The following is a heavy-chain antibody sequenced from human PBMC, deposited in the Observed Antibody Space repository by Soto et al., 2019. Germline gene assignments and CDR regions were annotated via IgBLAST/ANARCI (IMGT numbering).Heavy chain of an antibody. D-gene: IGHD3-22*01. CDR1: GYTFTRYG. CDR3: AGSGSGGYYLDY. J-gene: IGHJ4*02. CDR2: ISAYNGNT. V-gene: IGHV1-18*01. Sequence: QVQLVQSGAEVKEPGASVKVSCKASGYTFTRYGLNWVRQAPGQGLEWMGWISAYNGNTNYAQKFQGRVTMTTDTSTSTDYIALKSLRADDPAVYYYAGSGSGGYYLDYWGQGTLVTVSA.